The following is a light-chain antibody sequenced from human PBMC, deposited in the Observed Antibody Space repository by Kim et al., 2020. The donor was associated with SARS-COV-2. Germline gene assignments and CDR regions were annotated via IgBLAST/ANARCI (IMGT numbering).Light chain of an antibody. V-gene: IGLV1-47*01. Sequence: GQRVTISCSGGSSNIGSNYVYWYQQLPGPAPKLLIYANNQRPSGVPDRFSGSKSGTSVSLAISGLRSEDEADYYCAAWDDSLSGLVLGGGTQLTVL. CDR1: SSNIGSNY. J-gene: IGLJ3*02. CDR2: ANN. CDR3: AAWDDSLSGLV.